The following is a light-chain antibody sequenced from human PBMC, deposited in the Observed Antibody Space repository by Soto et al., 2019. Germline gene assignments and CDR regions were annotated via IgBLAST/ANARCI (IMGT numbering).Light chain of an antibody. V-gene: IGLV2-8*01. J-gene: IGLJ1*01. CDR3: SSYAGSNKSV. CDR2: EVS. CDR1: SSDVGGYNY. Sequence: QSVLTPPPSASGSPGQSVTISCTGTSSDVGGYNYVSWYQQHPGKAPKLMIYEVSKRPSGVPDRFSGSKSGNTASLTVSGLQPEDEADYYCSSYAGSNKSVFGTGTKVTV.